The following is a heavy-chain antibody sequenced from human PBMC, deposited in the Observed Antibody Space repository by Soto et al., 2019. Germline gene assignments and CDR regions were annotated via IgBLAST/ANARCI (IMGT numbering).Heavy chain of an antibody. CDR2: ISSSGSTI. CDR3: VRDLLGSGGHFDY. CDR1: GFTFSSYE. J-gene: IGHJ4*02. Sequence: EVQLVESGGGLVQPGGSLRLSCAASGFTFSSYEMNWVRQAPGKGLEWVSYISSSGSTIYYADSVKGRFTISRDNAKSSLYLQMNSLRAEDTAVYYCVRDLLGSGGHFDYWGQGTLVTVSS. D-gene: IGHD7-27*01. V-gene: IGHV3-48*03.